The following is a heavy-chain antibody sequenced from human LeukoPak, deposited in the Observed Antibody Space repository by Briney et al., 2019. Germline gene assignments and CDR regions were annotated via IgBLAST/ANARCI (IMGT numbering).Heavy chain of an antibody. CDR1: GFAFNTYS. V-gene: IGHV3-21*01. CDR2: ISSSSSYI. CDR3: ARDRYSSFDP. D-gene: IGHD5-12*01. Sequence: GGSLRLSCAASGFAFNTYSMNGVRQAPGKGLEWVSSISSSSSYIYYADLVKGRFTISGDNAKNSLYLHMNSLRAEDTAVYYCARDRYSSFDPWGQGTLVTVSS. J-gene: IGHJ5*02.